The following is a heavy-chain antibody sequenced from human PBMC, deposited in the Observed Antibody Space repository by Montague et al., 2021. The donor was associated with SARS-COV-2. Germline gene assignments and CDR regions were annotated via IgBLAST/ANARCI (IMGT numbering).Heavy chain of an antibody. CDR1: GDSVFTHSGG. CDR3: ARMAVAPRPGAYYGMDV. D-gene: IGHD6-6*01. CDR2: TYYRSQWYN. J-gene: IGHJ6*02. V-gene: IGHV6-1*01. Sequence: CAISGDSVFTHSGGWVWLRQSPSRGLEWLGRTYYRSQWYNDYAVSLKTRITITPDTSKNVFSLQLRSVTPDDTAVYYCARMAVAPRPGAYYGMDVWGQGTTVTVSS.